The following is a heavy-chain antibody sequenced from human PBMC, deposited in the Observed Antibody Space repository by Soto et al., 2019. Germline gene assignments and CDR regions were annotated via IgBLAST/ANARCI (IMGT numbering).Heavy chain of an antibody. J-gene: IGHJ4*02. Sequence: QVQLVESGGGVVQPGRSLRLSCAASGFTFSSYGMHWVRQAPGKGLEWVAVIWYDGSNKYYADSVKGRFTISRDNSKNTLYLQMNSLRAEDTAVYYCARARFLEWLLEGDYWGQGTLVTASS. CDR2: IWYDGSNK. V-gene: IGHV3-33*01. CDR1: GFTFSSYG. D-gene: IGHD3-3*01. CDR3: ARARFLEWLLEGDY.